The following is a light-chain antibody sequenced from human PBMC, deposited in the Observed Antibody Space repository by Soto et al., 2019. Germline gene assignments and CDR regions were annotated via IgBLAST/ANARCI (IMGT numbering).Light chain of an antibody. Sequence: EIVLTQSPGTLSLSPGERATLSCRASESVASNYLAWYQQKPGQAPRLLIYGASTRATGIPARFSGSGSGTEFTLTISSLQSEDFAVYYCQQYNNWPPITFGQGTLLEIK. V-gene: IGKV3-15*01. CDR2: GAS. J-gene: IGKJ5*01. CDR1: ESVASN. CDR3: QQYNNWPPIT.